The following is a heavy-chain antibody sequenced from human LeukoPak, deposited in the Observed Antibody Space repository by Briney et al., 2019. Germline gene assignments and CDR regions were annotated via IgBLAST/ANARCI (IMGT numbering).Heavy chain of an antibody. CDR3: ARGHGGRYCSGGSCYPRNWFDP. V-gene: IGHV4-61*02. Sequence: SETLSLTCTVSGGSISGGSYYWSWIRQPAGKGLEWIGRIYTSGSTNYNPSLKSRVTISVDTSKNQFSLKLSSVTAADTAVYYCARGHGGRYCSGGSCYPRNWFDPWGQGTLVTVSS. CDR1: GGSISGGSYY. J-gene: IGHJ5*02. CDR2: IYTSGST. D-gene: IGHD2-15*01.